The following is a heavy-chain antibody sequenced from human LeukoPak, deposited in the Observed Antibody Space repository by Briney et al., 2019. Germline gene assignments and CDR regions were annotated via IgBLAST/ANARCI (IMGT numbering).Heavy chain of an antibody. CDR1: GFTFTNAW. Sequence: NPGGSLRLSCSASGFTFTNAWMSWVRQAPGKGLEWVGRIKSKTDGGTTDYAAPVKGRFSISRDDSKNTLHLQMNSLKSEDTAVYYCQGGRFWGQGTLVTVSS. V-gene: IGHV3-15*01. CDR3: QGGRF. J-gene: IGHJ4*02. CDR2: IKSKTDGGTT. D-gene: IGHD1-26*01.